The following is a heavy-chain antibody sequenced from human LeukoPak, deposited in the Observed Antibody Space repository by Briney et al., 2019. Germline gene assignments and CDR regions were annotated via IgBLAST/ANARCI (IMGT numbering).Heavy chain of an antibody. D-gene: IGHD5-18*01. Sequence: LRLSXAASGXTFRSYWMSWVRQAPGKGLEWVANIKEDGSEKYYVDSVKGRFTISRDSAKNSLYLQMNSLRVEDTAVYYCARDHNYGSDYWGQGTLVTVSS. CDR1: GXTFRSYW. V-gene: IGHV3-7*03. J-gene: IGHJ4*02. CDR3: ARDHNYGSDY. CDR2: IKEDGSEK.